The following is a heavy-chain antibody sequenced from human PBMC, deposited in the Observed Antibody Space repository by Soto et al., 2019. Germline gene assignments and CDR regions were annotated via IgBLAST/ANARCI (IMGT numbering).Heavy chain of an antibody. CDR1: GGSVSSGSYY. Sequence: ETLSLTCTVSGGSVSSGSYYWSWIRQPPGKGLEWIGYIYYSGSTNYNPSLKSRVTISVDTSKNQFSLKLSSVTAADTAVYYCARAAGATVYGMDVWGQGTTVTVSS. J-gene: IGHJ6*02. D-gene: IGHD1-26*01. CDR2: IYYSGST. CDR3: ARAAGATVYGMDV. V-gene: IGHV4-61*01.